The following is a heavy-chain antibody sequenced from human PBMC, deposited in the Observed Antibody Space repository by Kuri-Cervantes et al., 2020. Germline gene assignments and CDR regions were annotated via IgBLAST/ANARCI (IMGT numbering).Heavy chain of an antibody. J-gene: IGHJ3*02. V-gene: IGHV1-8*02. CDR2: MNPNSGNT. Sequence: ASVKVSCKASGYTFTSYGISWVRQATGQGLEWMGWMNPNSGNTGYAQKFQGRVTMTRNTSISTAYMELSSLRSEDTAVYYCARGSTLQHNWNYEGEAFDIWGQGTMVTVSS. D-gene: IGHD1-7*01. CDR3: ARGSTLQHNWNYEGEAFDI. CDR1: GYTFTSYG.